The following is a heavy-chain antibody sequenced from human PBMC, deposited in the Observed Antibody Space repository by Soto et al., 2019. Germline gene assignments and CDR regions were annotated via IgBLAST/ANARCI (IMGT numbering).Heavy chain of an antibody. CDR1: GYTFTSYA. Sequence: QVQLVQSGAEVKKPEASVKVSCKASGYTFTSYAMHWVRQAPGQRLEWMGWINAGNGNTKYSQKFQGRVTITRDTSASTAYMELSSLRSEDTAVYYCARDGIAVAGCGYWGQGTLVTVSS. D-gene: IGHD6-19*01. CDR3: ARDGIAVAGCGY. V-gene: IGHV1-3*01. CDR2: INAGNGNT. J-gene: IGHJ4*02.